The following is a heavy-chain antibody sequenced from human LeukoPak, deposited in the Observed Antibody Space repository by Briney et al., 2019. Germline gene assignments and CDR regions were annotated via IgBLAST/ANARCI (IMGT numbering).Heavy chain of an antibody. V-gene: IGHV4-59*01. Sequence: KPSETLSLTCTVSGRSISSYYWSWIRQPPGKGLEWIGHIYHSGSTNYSPSLTSRVTMSVDRSKNQFSLKLSSVTAADTALYYCARKGDRGSAGFFDYWGQGALVTVAS. CDR1: GRSISSYY. CDR3: ARKGDRGSAGFFDY. J-gene: IGHJ4*02. D-gene: IGHD1-26*01. CDR2: IYHSGST.